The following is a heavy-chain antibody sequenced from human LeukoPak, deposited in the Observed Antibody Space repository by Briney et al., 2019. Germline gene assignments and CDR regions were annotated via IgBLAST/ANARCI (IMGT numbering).Heavy chain of an antibody. CDR3: ARHKAGGDGYDPAYYYMDV. Sequence: PSETLSLTCDVSGEFFSGFYWSWIRQPPGKGLEWIGDINHSGTTKSNPSLKSRVTLLIDTSKSHFSLRLNSVTAADTAVYYCARHKAGGDGYDPAYYYMDVWGKGTTVTISS. D-gene: IGHD5-12*01. V-gene: IGHV4-34*01. CDR1: GEFFSGFY. J-gene: IGHJ6*03. CDR2: INHSGTT.